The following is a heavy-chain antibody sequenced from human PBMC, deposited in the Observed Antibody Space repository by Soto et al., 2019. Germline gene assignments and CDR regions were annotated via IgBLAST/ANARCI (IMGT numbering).Heavy chain of an antibody. CDR1: GGSFSGGGYY. V-gene: IGHV4-31*03. Sequence: PSETLSRTCTVSGGSFSGGGYYWSWIRQHPGKGLEWMGYISYSGNTKYKPSLQSRITISVDTSENQFSLRLTSVTAADTAIYFCARTSIFGVVLNAFDIWGQGTLVTVSS. CDR2: ISYSGNT. J-gene: IGHJ3*02. CDR3: ARTSIFGVVLNAFDI. D-gene: IGHD3-3*01.